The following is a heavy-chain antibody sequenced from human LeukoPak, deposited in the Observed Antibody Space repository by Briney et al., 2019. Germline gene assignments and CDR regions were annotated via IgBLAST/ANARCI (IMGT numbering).Heavy chain of an antibody. CDR3: TTDPAKYSNQHL. CDR1: VFTLSNAR. V-gene: IGHV3-15*01. CDR2: IKSETDGETT. J-gene: IGHJ3*01. Sequence: GGSLRLSCAASVFTLSNARMSWVRPAPGKGLEWVGRIKSETDGETTDYATPVKSRFTISRDDSKNTLYLQMNSLKTEDTAVYYCTTDPAKYSNQHLWGQGTTVTVSS. D-gene: IGHD4-11*01.